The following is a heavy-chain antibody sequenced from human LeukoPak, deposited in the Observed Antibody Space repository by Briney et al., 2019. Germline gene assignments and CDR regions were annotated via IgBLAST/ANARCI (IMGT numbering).Heavy chain of an antibody. Sequence: GGSLRLSCAASGFTFSNAWMSWVRHAPGKGLEGVGRIKSKTDGGTTDYAAPVKGRFTISRDDSKNTLYLQMNSLKTEDTAVYYCTKYSGYDPEFDYWGQGTLVTVSS. V-gene: IGHV3-15*01. D-gene: IGHD5-12*01. CDR1: GFTFSNAW. J-gene: IGHJ4*02. CDR3: TKYSGYDPEFDY. CDR2: IKSKTDGGTT.